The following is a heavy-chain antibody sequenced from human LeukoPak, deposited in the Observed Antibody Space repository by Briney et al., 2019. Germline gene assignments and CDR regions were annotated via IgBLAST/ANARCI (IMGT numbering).Heavy chain of an antibody. CDR3: ARAPDPLYYDSSGYHGAFGY. CDR1: GGSISSSSYY. CDR2: IYYSGST. Sequence: SETLSLTCTVSGGSISSSSYYWGWIRQPPGKGLEWIGSIYYSGSTYYNPSLKSRVTISVDTSKNQFSLKLSSVTAADTAVYYCARAPDPLYYDSSGYHGAFGYWGQGTLVTVSS. V-gene: IGHV4-39*01. D-gene: IGHD3-22*01. J-gene: IGHJ4*02.